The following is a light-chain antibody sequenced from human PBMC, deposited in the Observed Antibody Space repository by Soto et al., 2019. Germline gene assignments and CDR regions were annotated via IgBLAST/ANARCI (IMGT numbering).Light chain of an antibody. CDR2: VVT. J-gene: IGLJ1*01. CDR3: CSYAGSSTFV. CDR1: SIDVGDSDF. Sequence: QSALTQPRSVSGSPGQSVTISCTGTSIDVGDSDFVSWYQQHPGKAPKLMIYVVTKRPSGVPDRFSGSKSGNTASLTISGLQAEDEADYYCCSYAGSSTFVFGTGNKVTVL. V-gene: IGLV2-11*01.